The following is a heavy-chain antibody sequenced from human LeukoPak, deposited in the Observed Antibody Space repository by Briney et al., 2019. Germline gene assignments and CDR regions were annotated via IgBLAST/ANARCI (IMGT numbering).Heavy chain of an antibody. V-gene: IGHV1-18*01. CDR2: ISAYNGNT. J-gene: IGHJ4*02. CDR3: AREVGYDSSGYYHEPTAFDY. Sequence: ASVKVSCKASGYTFTSYGISWVRQAPGQGLEWMGWISAYNGNTNYAQKLQGRVTMTTDTSTSTACMELRSLRSDDTAVYYCAREVGYDSSGYYHEPTAFDYWGQGTLVTVSS. D-gene: IGHD3-22*01. CDR1: GYTFTSYG.